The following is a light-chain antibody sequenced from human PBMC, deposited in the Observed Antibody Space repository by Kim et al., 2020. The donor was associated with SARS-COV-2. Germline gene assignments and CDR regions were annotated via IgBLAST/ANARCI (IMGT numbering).Light chain of an antibody. Sequence: SWAPWESDSIACRASQSISTYLAWYQQKPGQSPRRLIYDASNRATGIPARFSGSGSGTDFTLTISSLEPEDFAVYYCQQRSNWPSFGQGTRLEIK. CDR1: QSISTY. J-gene: IGKJ5*01. CDR3: QQRSNWPS. V-gene: IGKV3-11*01. CDR2: DAS.